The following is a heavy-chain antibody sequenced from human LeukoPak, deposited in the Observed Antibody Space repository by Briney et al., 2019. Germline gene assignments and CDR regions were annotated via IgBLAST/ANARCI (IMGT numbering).Heavy chain of an antibody. V-gene: IGHV4-39*01. CDR2: IYYSGST. D-gene: IGHD3-3*01. Sequence: SETLSLTCTVSGGSISSSSYYWGWIRQPPGKGLEWIGSIYYSGSTYYNPSLKSRVTISVDTSKNQFSLKLSSVTAADTAVYYCARVRITIFGVVKVGRNNWFDPWGQGTLVTVSS. CDR3: ARVRITIFGVVKVGRNNWFDP. J-gene: IGHJ5*02. CDR1: GGSISSSSYY.